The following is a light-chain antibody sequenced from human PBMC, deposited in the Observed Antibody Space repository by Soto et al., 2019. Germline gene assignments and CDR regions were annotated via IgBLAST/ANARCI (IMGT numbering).Light chain of an antibody. J-gene: IGKJ4*01. V-gene: IGKV3-11*01. Sequence: EIVLTQSPDTLALSPGDRATLSCRASQGVSNLLAWYQQRPGQAPRLLIYDASKRATGVPARFSGSGSGTDFTLTISILEPDDFTVYYCQQRADWPPALTFGGGTTVDI. CDR1: QGVSNL. CDR3: QQRADWPPALT. CDR2: DAS.